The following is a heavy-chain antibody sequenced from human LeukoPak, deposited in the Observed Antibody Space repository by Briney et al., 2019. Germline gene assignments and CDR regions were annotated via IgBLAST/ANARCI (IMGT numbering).Heavy chain of an antibody. CDR1: GGSFSGYY. CDR2: INHSGST. Sequence: PSETLSLTCTVSGGSFSGYYWSWIRQPPGKGLEWIGEINHSGSTNYNPSLKSRVTISVDTSKNQFSLKLSSVTAADTAVYYCARPGYSGYDIDYWGQGTLVTVSS. J-gene: IGHJ4*02. CDR3: ARPGYSGYDIDY. D-gene: IGHD5-12*01. V-gene: IGHV4-34*01.